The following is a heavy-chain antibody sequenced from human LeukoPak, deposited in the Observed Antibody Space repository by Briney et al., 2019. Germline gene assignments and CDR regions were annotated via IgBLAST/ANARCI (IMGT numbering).Heavy chain of an antibody. CDR3: ARASTYYDFWSGSNWFDP. Sequence: GESLKISCKGSGYSFTSYWIGWVRQMPGKGLEWMGIIYPGDSDTRYSPSFQGQVTISADKSISTAYLQWSSLKASDPAMYYCARASTYYDFWSGSNWFDPWGQGTLVTVSS. D-gene: IGHD3-3*01. J-gene: IGHJ5*02. V-gene: IGHV5-51*01. CDR1: GYSFTSYW. CDR2: IYPGDSDT.